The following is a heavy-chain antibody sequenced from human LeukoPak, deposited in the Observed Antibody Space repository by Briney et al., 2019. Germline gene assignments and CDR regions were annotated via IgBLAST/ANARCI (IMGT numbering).Heavy chain of an antibody. V-gene: IGHV3-30*03. D-gene: IGHD3-22*01. CDR3: AREGPIVVVITSLYYYYYYMDV. CDR2: ISYDGSNK. J-gene: IGHJ6*03. CDR1: GFTFSSYS. Sequence: GGSLRLSCAASGFTFSSYSMNWVRRAPGKGLEWVAVISYDGSNKYYADSVKGRFTISRDNAKNSLYLQMNSLRAEDTAVYYCAREGPIVVVITSLYYYYYYMDVWGKGTTVTVSS.